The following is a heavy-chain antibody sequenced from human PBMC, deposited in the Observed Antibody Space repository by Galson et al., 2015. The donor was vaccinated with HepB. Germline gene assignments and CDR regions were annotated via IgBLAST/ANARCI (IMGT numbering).Heavy chain of an antibody. CDR1: GGTFSSYA. J-gene: IGHJ6*02. CDR3: ARDPGVWGSYLRQAWVV. Sequence: SVKVSCKASGGTFSSYAISWVRQAPGQGLEWMGGIIPIFGTANYAQKFQGRVTITADESTSTAYMELSSLRSEDTAVYYCARDPGVWGSYLRQAWVVWGQGTTVTVSS. V-gene: IGHV1-69*13. CDR2: IIPIFGTA. D-gene: IGHD3-16*02.